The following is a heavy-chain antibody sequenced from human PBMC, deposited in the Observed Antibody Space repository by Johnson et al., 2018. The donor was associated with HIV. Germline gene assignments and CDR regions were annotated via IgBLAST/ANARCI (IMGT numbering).Heavy chain of an antibody. V-gene: IGHV3-7*03. CDR1: GFTFTGYW. J-gene: IGHJ3*02. Sequence: VQLVESGGGLVQPGGSLRLSCAASGFTFTGYWMSWVRQAPGKGLEWVAKIKQDGSEKYYGDSVKGRVPISGDTSKNTLHLEMHSLRAEDTAMYYCARGTIIMFRGVIGFDIWGQGTMVTVSS. D-gene: IGHD3-10*01. CDR2: IKQDGSEK. CDR3: ARGTIIMFRGVIGFDI.